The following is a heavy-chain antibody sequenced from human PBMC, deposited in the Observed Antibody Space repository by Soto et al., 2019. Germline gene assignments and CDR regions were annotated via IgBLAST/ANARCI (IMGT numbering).Heavy chain of an antibody. CDR3: ARDLYYYDSSGYSYYYGMDV. CDR1: GGSISNYY. J-gene: IGHJ6*02. D-gene: IGHD3-22*01. CDR2: IYYGGST. Sequence: SETLSLTCTVSGGSISNYYWSWIRQPPGKGLEWIGYIYYGGSTYYNPSLKSRVTISVDTSKNQFSLKLSSVTAADTAVYYCARDLYYYDSSGYSYYYGMDVWGQGTTVTVSS. V-gene: IGHV4-59*12.